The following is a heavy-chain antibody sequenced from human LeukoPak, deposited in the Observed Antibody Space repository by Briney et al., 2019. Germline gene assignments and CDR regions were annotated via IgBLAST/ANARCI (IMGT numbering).Heavy chain of an antibody. CDR2: MHYSGSS. D-gene: IGHD2-21*02. CDR3: ARRVTSNCFDP. J-gene: IGHJ5*02. Sequence: SETLSLTCTVSGDSISSYYWSWIRPPPGKGLKWIGYMHYSGSSNYNPSLKSRVTTSVDTSQNQFSLKLRSVTAADTAVYYCARRVTSNCFDPWGQGTLVTVTS. V-gene: IGHV4-59*08. CDR1: GDSISSYY.